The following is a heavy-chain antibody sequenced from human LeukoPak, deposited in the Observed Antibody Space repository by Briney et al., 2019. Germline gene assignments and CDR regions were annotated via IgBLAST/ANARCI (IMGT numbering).Heavy chain of an antibody. CDR1: GGSISSYY. J-gene: IGHJ4*01. CDR3: ARAGGYYDFWSGYHISVYFDY. V-gene: IGHV4-59*01. D-gene: IGHD3-3*01. CDR2: IYYSGST. Sequence: SETLSLTCTVSGGSISSYYGSWIRQPPGKGLEWIGYIYYSGSTNYNPSLKSRVTISVDTSKNQFSLKLSSVTAADTAVYYCARAGGYYDFWSGYHISVYFDYWGQGTLVTVSS.